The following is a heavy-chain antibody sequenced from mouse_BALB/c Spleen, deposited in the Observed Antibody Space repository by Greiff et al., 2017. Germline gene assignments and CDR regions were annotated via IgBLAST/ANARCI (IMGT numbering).Heavy chain of an antibody. CDR3: ARSRNIDYDAFFAY. Sequence: EVQLQQSGPELVKPGASVKISCKASGYSFTGYYMHWVKQSHVKSLEWIGRINPYNGATSYNQNFKDKASLTVDKSSSTAYMELHSLTSEDSAVYYCARSRNIDYDAFFAYWGQGTLVTVSA. J-gene: IGHJ3*01. CDR2: INPYNGAT. D-gene: IGHD2-4*01. V-gene: IGHV1-31*01. CDR1: GYSFTGYY.